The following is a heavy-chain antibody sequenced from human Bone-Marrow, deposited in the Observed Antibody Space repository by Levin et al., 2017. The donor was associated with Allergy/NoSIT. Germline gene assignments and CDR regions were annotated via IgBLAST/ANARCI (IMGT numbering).Heavy chain of an antibody. J-gene: IGHJ5*01. CDR3: TKGTSSYYSYFDS. CDR2: INWNSGNI. CDR1: GFIFDDCV. D-gene: IGHD1-26*01. Sequence: SLKISCAASGFIFDDCVMHWVRQAPGKGLEWVSSINWNSGNIDYADSVKGRFLISRDNSRNFLHLQMNSLKTEDTAHYYCTKGTSSYYSYFDSWGQGSLVLVSS. V-gene: IGHV3-9*01.